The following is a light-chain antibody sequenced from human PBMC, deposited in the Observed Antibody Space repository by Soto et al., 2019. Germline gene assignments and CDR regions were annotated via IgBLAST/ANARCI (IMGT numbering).Light chain of an antibody. J-gene: IGLJ2*01. V-gene: IGLV2-11*01. CDR2: DVS. CDR1: SSDVGGYNY. CDR3: CSYAGSYTLVV. Sequence: QYALTQPRSVSGSPGQSVTISCTGTSSDVGGYNYVSWYQQHPGKAPKLMIYDVSKRPSGVPDRFSGSKSGNTASLTISGLPAEDEGDYYCCSYAGSYTLVVFGGGTKLTVL.